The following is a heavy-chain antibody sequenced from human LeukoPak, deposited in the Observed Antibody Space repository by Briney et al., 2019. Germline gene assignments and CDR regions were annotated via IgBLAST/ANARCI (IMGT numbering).Heavy chain of an antibody. J-gene: IGHJ3*02. Sequence: SQTLSLTCTVSGGSISSGDYYWSWIRQPPGKGLEWIGYIYYSGSTYYNPSLKGRVTISVDTSKNQFSLKLSSVTAADTAVYYCAREGYFDGAFDIWGQGTMVTVSS. V-gene: IGHV4-30-4*01. CDR3: AREGYFDGAFDI. CDR2: IYYSGST. D-gene: IGHD3-9*01. CDR1: GGSISSGDYY.